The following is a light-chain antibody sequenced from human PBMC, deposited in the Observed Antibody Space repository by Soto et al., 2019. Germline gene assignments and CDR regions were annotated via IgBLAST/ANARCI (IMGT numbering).Light chain of an antibody. CDR1: SSNIGGNT. CDR3: ETWDDGLSAYV. J-gene: IGLJ1*01. CDR2: SNS. Sequence: QSALTQPPSASGTPGQRVTFSCSGSSSNIGGNTVSWFQHPPRTAPKLLIFSNSQRPSGVPDRFSGAKSGTSASLAISGLQSEDEANYYCETWDDGLSAYVFGTGTKVTVL. V-gene: IGLV1-44*01.